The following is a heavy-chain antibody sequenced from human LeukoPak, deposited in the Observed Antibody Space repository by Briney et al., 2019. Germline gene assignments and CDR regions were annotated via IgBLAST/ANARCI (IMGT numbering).Heavy chain of an antibody. Sequence: GSSVKVSCKASGGTFSSYAISWARQAPGQGLEWMGWISAYNGNTNYAQKLQGRVTAYMELRSLRSDDTAVYYCALPVAGTFFVYWGQGTLVTVSS. V-gene: IGHV1-18*01. CDR3: ALPVAGTFFVY. D-gene: IGHD6-19*01. CDR2: ISAYNGNT. CDR1: GGTFSSYA. J-gene: IGHJ4*02.